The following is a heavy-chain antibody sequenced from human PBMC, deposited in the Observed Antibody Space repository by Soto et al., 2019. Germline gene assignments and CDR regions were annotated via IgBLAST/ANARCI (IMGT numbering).Heavy chain of an antibody. D-gene: IGHD4-4*01. CDR1: GGSISSSNW. CDR3: ARAYDYSSNWFDT. Sequence: QVQLQESGPGLVKPSGTLSLTCAVSGGSISSSNWWSWVRQPPGKGLEWIGEIYHSGSTNYNPSLMGRVTISVVKSKNQFSLKLSSVTSADTAVYYCARAYDYSSNWFDTWGQGTLVTVSS. V-gene: IGHV4-4*02. J-gene: IGHJ5*02. CDR2: IYHSGST.